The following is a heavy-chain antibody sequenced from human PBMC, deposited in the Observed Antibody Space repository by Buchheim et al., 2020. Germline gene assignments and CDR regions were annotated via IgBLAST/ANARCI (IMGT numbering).Heavy chain of an antibody. CDR2: IKQDGSEK. CDR1: GFTFSSYW. D-gene: IGHD6-13*01. Sequence: EVLLVESGGGLVQPGGSLRLSCATSGFTFSSYWMTWVRRAPGRGLEWVANIKQDGSEKYYVDSVKGRFTISRDNAKNSLYLQMNSLRAEDTAVYYCARDPRQQLVVSYYYYYGMDVWGQGTT. J-gene: IGHJ6*02. CDR3: ARDPRQQLVVSYYYYYGMDV. V-gene: IGHV3-7*01.